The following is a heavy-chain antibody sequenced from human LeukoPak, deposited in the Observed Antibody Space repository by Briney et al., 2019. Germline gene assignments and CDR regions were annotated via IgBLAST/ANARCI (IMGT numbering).Heavy chain of an antibody. CDR2: ITSSGSTI. CDR1: GFAFSSYS. Sequence: GGSLRLSCAASGFAFSSYSMNWVRQAPGKGLEWVSYITSSGSTIYYADSMKGRFTISRDNAKNSLYLQMNSLRAEDTAVYYCARQWQVAFDIWGHGTMVTVSS. V-gene: IGHV3-48*04. J-gene: IGHJ3*02. CDR3: ARQWQVAFDI. D-gene: IGHD6-19*01.